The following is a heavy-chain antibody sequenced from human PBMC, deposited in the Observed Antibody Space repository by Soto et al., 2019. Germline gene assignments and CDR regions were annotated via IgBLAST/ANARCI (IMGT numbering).Heavy chain of an antibody. V-gene: IGHV4-59*08. CDR2: IHHSGST. D-gene: IGHD3-10*01. CDR1: GASISNDF. J-gene: IGHJ6*02. CDR3: ARQGFGQLHGLVDV. Sequence: SDTLSLTCSVSGASISNDFCSWFRQPPGKGLEWIGYIHHSGSTSYNPSLKSRVTMSVDTSKNQFSLKVNSVTAADTALYYCARQGFGQLHGLVDVWGQGTTVTVSS.